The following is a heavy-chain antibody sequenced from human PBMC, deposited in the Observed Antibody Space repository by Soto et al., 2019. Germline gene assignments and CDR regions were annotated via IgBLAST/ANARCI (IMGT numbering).Heavy chain of an antibody. CDR2: INPNSGDT. CDR3: AHPLWPLGGPTYYYDSSGSRHY. D-gene: IGHD3-22*01. CDR1: GYTFTGYY. V-gene: IGHV1-2*04. Sequence: ASVKVSCKASGYTFTGYYMHWVRQAPGQGLEWMGWINPNSGDTNYAQKFQGWVTMTRDTSISTAYMELSRLRSDDTAVYYCAHPLWPLGGPTYYYDSSGSRHYWGQGTLVTVSS. J-gene: IGHJ4*02.